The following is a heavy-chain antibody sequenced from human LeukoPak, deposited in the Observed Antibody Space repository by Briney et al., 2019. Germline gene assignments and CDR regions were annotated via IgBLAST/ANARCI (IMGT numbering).Heavy chain of an antibody. Sequence: PSETLSLTCAVYGGSFSGYYWSWIRQPPGKGLEWIGEINHSGSTNYNPSLKSRVTISVDTSKNQFSLKLSSVTAADTAVYYCVRVQADGHSDIWGQGTLVTVSS. CDR2: INHSGST. V-gene: IGHV4-34*01. J-gene: IGHJ3*02. CDR1: GGSFSGYY. CDR3: VRVQADGHSDI. D-gene: IGHD5-24*01.